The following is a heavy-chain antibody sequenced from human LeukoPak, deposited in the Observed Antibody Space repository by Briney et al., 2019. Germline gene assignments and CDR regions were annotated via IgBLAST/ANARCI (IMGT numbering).Heavy chain of an antibody. V-gene: IGHV3-21*01. CDR2: ISSSSSYI. J-gene: IGHJ4*02. Sequence: GGSLRLSCAASGFTFSSYSMNWVRQAPGKGLEWVSSISSSSSYIYYADSVKGRFTISRGNAKNSLYLQMNSLRAEDTAVYYCARDRWYYYGSGTPYFDYWGQGTLVTVSS. CDR1: GFTFSSYS. D-gene: IGHD3-10*01. CDR3: ARDRWYYYGSGTPYFDY.